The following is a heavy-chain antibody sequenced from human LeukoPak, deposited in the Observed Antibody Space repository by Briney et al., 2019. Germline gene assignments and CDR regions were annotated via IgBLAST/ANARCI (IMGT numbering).Heavy chain of an antibody. D-gene: IGHD6-19*01. CDR3: ATKQWLAPPPDS. Sequence: GGSLRLSCAASGFTFIKYWMLWVRQAPGKGLERVSRINTDGTVTTYADSVRGRFTVSRDNADNTMFLQMNSVRDEDTAVYYCATKQWLAPPPDSWGQGTSVTVSS. J-gene: IGHJ4*02. V-gene: IGHV3-74*01. CDR1: GFTFIKYW. CDR2: INTDGTVT.